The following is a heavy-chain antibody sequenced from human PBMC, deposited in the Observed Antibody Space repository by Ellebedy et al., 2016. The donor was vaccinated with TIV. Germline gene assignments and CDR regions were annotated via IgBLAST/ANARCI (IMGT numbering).Heavy chain of an antibody. CDR1: GYSFTSYW. J-gene: IGHJ6*02. CDR3: ARSVGGSYGYYYYGMDV. D-gene: IGHD1-26*01. V-gene: IGHV5-51*01. Sequence: GESLKISXKGSGYSFTSYWIGWVRQMPGKGLEWMGIIYPGDSDTRYSPSFQGQVTISADKSISTAYLQWSSLKASDTAMYYCARSVGGSYGYYYYGMDVWGQGTTVTVSS. CDR2: IYPGDSDT.